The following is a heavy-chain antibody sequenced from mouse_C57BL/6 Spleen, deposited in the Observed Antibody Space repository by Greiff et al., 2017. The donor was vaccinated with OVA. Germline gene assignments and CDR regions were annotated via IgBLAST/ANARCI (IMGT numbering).Heavy chain of an antibody. D-gene: IGHD2-12*01. CDR2: IYPRSGNT. V-gene: IGHV1-81*01. Sequence: QVQLQQSGAELARPGASVKLSCKASGYTFTSYGISWVKQRTGQGLEWIGEIYPRSGNTYYNEKFKGKATLTADKSSSTAYMELRSLTSEDSAVYFCAREHDLYYAMDYWGQGTSGTVSS. CDR1: GYTFTSYG. J-gene: IGHJ4*01. CDR3: AREHDLYYAMDY.